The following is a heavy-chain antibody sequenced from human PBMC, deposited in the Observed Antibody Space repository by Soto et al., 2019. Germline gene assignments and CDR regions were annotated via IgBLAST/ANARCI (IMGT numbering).Heavy chain of an antibody. CDR2: INPSAGGT. Sequence: SVKVSCKASGYIFTSYYMHWVRQAPGQGLEWMGIINPSAGGTSYAQKFQARVTMTRDTSTSTIYMELSSLTSEDTAVYYCARDSTLAYWGQGTLVTVSS. CDR3: ARDSTLAY. CDR1: GYIFTSYY. J-gene: IGHJ4*02. V-gene: IGHV1-46*01.